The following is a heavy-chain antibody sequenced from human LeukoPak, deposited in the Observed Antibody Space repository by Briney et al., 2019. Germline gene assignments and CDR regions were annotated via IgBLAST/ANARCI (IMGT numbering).Heavy chain of an antibody. Sequence: GGSLRLSCAASGFTFSSYGMHWVRQAPGKGLEWVAVISYDGSNKYYADSVKGRFTISRDNSKNTLYLQMNSLRAEDTAVYYCAKLCGGDCYFDYWGQGTLITVSS. V-gene: IGHV3-30*18. CDR3: AKLCGGDCYFDY. CDR1: GFTFSSYG. CDR2: ISYDGSNK. J-gene: IGHJ4*02. D-gene: IGHD2-21*02.